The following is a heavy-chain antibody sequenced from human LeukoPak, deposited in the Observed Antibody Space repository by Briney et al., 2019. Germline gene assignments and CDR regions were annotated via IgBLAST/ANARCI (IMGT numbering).Heavy chain of an antibody. CDR2: ISSSSSTI. Sequence: PGGSLRLSCAASGFTFSSYSMNWVRQAPGTGLEWVSYISSSSSTIYYADSVKGRFTISRDNAKNSLYLQMNSLRDEDTAVYYCAGEGRRSTSLKANYYYYYGMDVWGQGTTVTVSS. D-gene: IGHD2-2*01. CDR3: AGEGRRSTSLKANYYYYYGMDV. J-gene: IGHJ6*02. CDR1: GFTFSSYS. V-gene: IGHV3-48*02.